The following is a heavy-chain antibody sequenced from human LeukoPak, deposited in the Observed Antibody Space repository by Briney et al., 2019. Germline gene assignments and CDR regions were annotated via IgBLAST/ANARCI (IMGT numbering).Heavy chain of an antibody. CDR2: INHSVST. V-gene: IGHV4-34*01. Sequence: PSETLSLTCAVYSESFSGYFWRWLRQAPGKGVEWIGEINHSVSTNSSPSLKSIVTISVEKSKNQFSLKLSSVTAADTAVYYCARHVYYGSGSFFDYWGQGTLVTVSS. D-gene: IGHD3-10*01. CDR3: ARHVYYGSGSFFDY. J-gene: IGHJ4*02. CDR1: SESFSGYF.